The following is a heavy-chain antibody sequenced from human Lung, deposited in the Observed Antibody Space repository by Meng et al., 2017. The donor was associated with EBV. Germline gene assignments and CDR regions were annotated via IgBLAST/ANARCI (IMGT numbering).Heavy chain of an antibody. CDR1: GGSISSSNW. Sequence: VHVPESGPGLVKASGTLSLTCAVAGGSISSSNWWSWVRQPPGKGLEWIGEIYHSGSTNYNPSLKSRVTISVDKSKNQFSLKLSSVTAADTAVYYCARGKLSGYRYFDYWGQGTLVTVSS. D-gene: IGHD3-3*01. J-gene: IGHJ4*02. CDR2: IYHSGST. CDR3: ARGKLSGYRYFDY. V-gene: IGHV4-4*02.